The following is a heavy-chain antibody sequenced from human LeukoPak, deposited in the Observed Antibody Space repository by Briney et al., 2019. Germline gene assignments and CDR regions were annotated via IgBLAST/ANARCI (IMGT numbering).Heavy chain of an antibody. Sequence: PSETLSLTCAVSGGSISSGGYSWSWIRQPPGKGLEWIGYIYHSGSTYYNPSLKSRVTISVDRSKNQFSLKLSSVTAADTAVYYCASDSYYYGSGSYVYWGQGTLVTVSS. CDR2: IYHSGST. CDR1: GGSISSGGYS. D-gene: IGHD3-10*01. CDR3: ASDSYYYGSGSYVY. V-gene: IGHV4-30-2*01. J-gene: IGHJ4*02.